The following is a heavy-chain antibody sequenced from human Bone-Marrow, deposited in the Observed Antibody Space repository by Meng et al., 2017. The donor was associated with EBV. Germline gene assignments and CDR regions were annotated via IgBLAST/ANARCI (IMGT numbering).Heavy chain of an antibody. V-gene: IGHV4-61*08. J-gene: IGHJ4*02. CDR3: ANGSSSTPGGVYS. CDR1: GAADGGGAFD. D-gene: IGHD2-15*01. Sequence: SLPGLLKPLAPLSLAGAVSGAADGGGAFDGSWIRQPPGKELGWIGYIYYGGTIIYNHTLKSRVTILLDTSRNQCSLGLWSVTTADTAVYYCANGSSSTPGGVYSWGQGTLVTVSS. CDR2: IYYGGTI.